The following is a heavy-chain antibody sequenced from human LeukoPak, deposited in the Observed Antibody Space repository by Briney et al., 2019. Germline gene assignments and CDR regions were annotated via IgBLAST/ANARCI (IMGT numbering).Heavy chain of an antibody. D-gene: IGHD6-13*01. Sequence: PETLSLTCSVSGGSISPYYWSWIRQPPGKGLEWIGYIYYSGSTNYNPSLKSRVTISVDTSKNQFSLKLSSVTAADTAVYYCARLPLAQAGQGYYYYYGLDVWGQGTTVTVSS. J-gene: IGHJ6*02. CDR1: GGSISPYY. V-gene: IGHV4-59*08. CDR2: IYYSGST. CDR3: ARLPLAQAGQGYYYYYGLDV.